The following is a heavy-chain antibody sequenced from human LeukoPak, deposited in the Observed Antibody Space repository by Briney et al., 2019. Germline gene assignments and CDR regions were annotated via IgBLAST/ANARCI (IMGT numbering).Heavy chain of an antibody. D-gene: IGHD4-17*01. Sequence: ASVKVSCKASGYTFTGYYMHWVRQAPGQGLEWMGWISAYNGNTNYAQKLQGRVTMTTDTSTSTAYMELRSLRSDDTAVYYCARDRGYGDPDFDYWGQGTLVTVSS. CDR2: ISAYNGNT. CDR3: ARDRGYGDPDFDY. J-gene: IGHJ4*02. CDR1: GYTFTGYY. V-gene: IGHV1-18*04.